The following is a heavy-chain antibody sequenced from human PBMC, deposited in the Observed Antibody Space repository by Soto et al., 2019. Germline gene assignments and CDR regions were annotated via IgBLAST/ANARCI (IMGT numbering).Heavy chain of an antibody. Sequence: PSETLSRTCTVCGGSISSYYWSWIRQPPGKGLEWIGYIYYSGSTNYNPSLKSRVTISVDTSKNQFSLKLSSMTAADTAVSYSATQQTAAGTSYFDYWGQGTLVTVSS. D-gene: IGHD6-13*01. CDR2: IYYSGST. CDR3: ATQQTAAGTSYFDY. V-gene: IGHV4-59*01. CDR1: GGSISSYY. J-gene: IGHJ4*02.